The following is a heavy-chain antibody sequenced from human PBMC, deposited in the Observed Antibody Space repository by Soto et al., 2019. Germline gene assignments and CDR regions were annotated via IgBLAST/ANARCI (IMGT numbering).Heavy chain of an antibody. CDR2: ISGSGGST. V-gene: IGHV3-23*01. D-gene: IGHD6-13*01. CDR1: GFTLSNYA. Sequence: GGSLRLSCSASGFTLSNYALTWVRQAPGKGLEWVSTISGSGGSTYYADSVKGRFTISRDNSKNTLYLQMNSLRAEDTAVYYCAKDQGSSWYEIDYWGQGTLVTVSS. CDR3: AKDQGSSWYEIDY. J-gene: IGHJ4*02.